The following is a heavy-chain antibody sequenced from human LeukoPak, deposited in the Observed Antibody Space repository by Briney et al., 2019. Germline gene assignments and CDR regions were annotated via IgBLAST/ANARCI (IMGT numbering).Heavy chain of an antibody. CDR1: GYSISSGYY. J-gene: IGHJ4*02. CDR3: ARSGASSSGWPLDY. D-gene: IGHD6-19*01. V-gene: IGHV4-38-2*02. Sequence: PSETLSLTCTVSGYSISSGYYWGWIRQPPGKGLEWIGNIYHDGSTYYNPSLKSRVTISVDTSKSQFSLKLNSVTAADTAVYYCARSGASSSGWPLDYWGQGTLVIVSS. CDR2: IYHDGST.